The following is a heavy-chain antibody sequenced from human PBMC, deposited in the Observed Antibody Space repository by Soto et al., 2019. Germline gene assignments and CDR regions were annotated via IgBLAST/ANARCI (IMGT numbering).Heavy chain of an antibody. Sequence: QVQLVQSGAEVKKPGSSVKVSCKSSGGTFSNYGFSWVRQAPGQGLECMGVIVPIFGAEHPQKFQGRVTITADESXNXAFMELGGLRPEDTAVYYWARGGSDYEGSGYYQGHVWGQGTTVTVSS. CDR2: IVPIFGA. CDR3: ARGGSDYEGSGYYQGHV. D-gene: IGHD3-22*01. V-gene: IGHV1-69*12. CDR1: GGTFSNYG. J-gene: IGHJ6*02.